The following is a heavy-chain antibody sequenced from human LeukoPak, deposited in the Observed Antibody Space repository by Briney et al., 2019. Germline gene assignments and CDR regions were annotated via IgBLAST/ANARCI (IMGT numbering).Heavy chain of an antibody. V-gene: IGHV4-39*07. D-gene: IGHD2-2*01. CDR2: IHYNWST. Sequence: SETLFPTCTVSGGSISSSRYYWGWIPQPPRKGLEWIGSIHYNWSTYYNPSLKSRVTVSVDTSENQFSLKLSSVAAADTAVYFCVRTRLSDHIVPAAERADDACDMWGQGTMVTVSS. CDR1: GGSISSSRYY. CDR3: VRTRLSDHIVPAAERADDACDM. J-gene: IGHJ3*02.